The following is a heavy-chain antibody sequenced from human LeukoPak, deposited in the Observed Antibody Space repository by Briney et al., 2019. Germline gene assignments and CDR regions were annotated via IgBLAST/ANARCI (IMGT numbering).Heavy chain of an antibody. V-gene: IGHV3-33*06. CDR3: AKGYGDYTSDFYYMDV. CDR1: GSTFHSYA. J-gene: IGHJ6*03. CDR2: IWYDASDK. D-gene: IGHD4-17*01. Sequence: GKSLRLSCAASGSTFHSYAMHWVRQAPGKGLEWVAVIWYDASDKYHADSVKGRFTISRDNSKNTLYLQMDSLRAEDTAVYYCAKGYGDYTSDFYYMDVWGKGTTVTVSS.